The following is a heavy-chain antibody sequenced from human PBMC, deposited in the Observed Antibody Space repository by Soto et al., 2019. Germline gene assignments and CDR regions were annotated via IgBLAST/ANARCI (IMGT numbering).Heavy chain of an antibody. CDR2: IYWDGDK. D-gene: IGHD1-26*01. J-gene: IGHJ4*02. V-gene: IGHV2-5*02. CDR1: GFSLSTNGVG. Sequence: QITLKESGPTLVKPTQTLTLTCTFSGFSLSTNGVGVGWIRQPPGKALEWLALIYWDGDKRYSPSLKSRLTITKDTSKIQVVLTRTGVDPVDTATYYGGHRWGACYFGFWGQGTLVTVSS. CDR3: GHRWGACYFGF.